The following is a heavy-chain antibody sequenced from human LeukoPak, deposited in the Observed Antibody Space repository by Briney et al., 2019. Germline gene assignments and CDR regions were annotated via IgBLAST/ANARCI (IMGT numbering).Heavy chain of an antibody. CDR2: IYSGGST. J-gene: IGHJ6*02. Sequence: GGSLRLSCAASGFTVSSNYMSWVRQAPGKGLEWVSVIYSGGSTYYADSVKGRFTISRDNSKNTLYLQMNSLRAEDTAVYYCAGRFGELDYYYYYGMDVWGQGTTVTVSS. CDR3: AGRFGELDYYYYYGMDV. CDR1: GFTVSSNY. V-gene: IGHV3-53*01. D-gene: IGHD3-10*01.